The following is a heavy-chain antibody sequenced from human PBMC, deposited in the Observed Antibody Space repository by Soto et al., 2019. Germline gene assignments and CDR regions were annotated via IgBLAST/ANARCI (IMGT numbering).Heavy chain of an antibody. J-gene: IGHJ4*02. CDR3: ARGRGVEDIVLVPAANYFDY. V-gene: IGHV1-18*01. D-gene: IGHD2-2*01. CDR2: ISAYNGNT. CDR1: GYTFTSYG. Sequence: ASVKVSCKASGYTFTSYGISWVRQAPGQGLEWMGWISAYNGNTNYAQKLQGRVTMTTDTSTSTAYMELRSLRSDDTAVYYCARGRGVEDIVLVPAANYFDYWGQGTLVTVSS.